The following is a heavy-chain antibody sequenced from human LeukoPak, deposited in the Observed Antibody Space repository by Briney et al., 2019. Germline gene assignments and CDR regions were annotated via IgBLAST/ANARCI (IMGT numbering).Heavy chain of an antibody. CDR1: GGTFSSYA. Sequence: SVKVSCKASGGTFSSYAISWVRQAPGQGLEWMGGIIPIFGTANYAQKFQGRVTITADESTSTAYMELSSLRSEDTAVYYCAREGEDTAMVTLVYWGQGTLVTASS. CDR2: IIPIFGTA. D-gene: IGHD5-18*01. J-gene: IGHJ4*02. V-gene: IGHV1-69*13. CDR3: AREGEDTAMVTLVY.